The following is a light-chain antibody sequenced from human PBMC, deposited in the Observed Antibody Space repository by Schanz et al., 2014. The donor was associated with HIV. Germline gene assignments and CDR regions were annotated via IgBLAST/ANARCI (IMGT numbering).Light chain of an antibody. V-gene: IGLV2-14*01. J-gene: IGLJ1*01. CDR2: DGY. Sequence: QSALAQPASVSGSPGQSITISCTGTSSDVGGYDYVSWYQQYPGKAPKLMIYDGYKRPSGVSNRFSGSKSGNTASLTISGLQAEDEADYYCSSYTSSSTLGVFGTGTKLTVL. CDR1: SSDVGGYDY. CDR3: SSYTSSSTLGV.